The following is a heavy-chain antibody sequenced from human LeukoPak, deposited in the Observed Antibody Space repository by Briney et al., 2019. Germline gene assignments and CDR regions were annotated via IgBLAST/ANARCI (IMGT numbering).Heavy chain of an antibody. Sequence: GGSLRLSCAASGFTLSNYVMHWVRQAPGKGLEWVAGISEDGSYGYTADSVKGRFTISRDNSKNTLYLQMNSLRAEDTAVYYCARKGGGSGSYVYFDFWGQGSLVTVSS. V-gene: IGHV3-30*04. CDR1: GFTLSNYV. J-gene: IGHJ4*02. CDR3: ARKGGGSGSYVYFDF. CDR2: ISEDGSYG. D-gene: IGHD6-19*01.